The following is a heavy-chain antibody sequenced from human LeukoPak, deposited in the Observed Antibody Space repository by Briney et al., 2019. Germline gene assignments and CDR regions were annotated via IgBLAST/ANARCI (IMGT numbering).Heavy chain of an antibody. CDR3: AKVEWRRAAAGYLD. J-gene: IGHJ4*02. V-gene: IGHV3-23*01. Sequence: GGSLRLSCAASGFTFSSYAMSWVRQAPGKGLEWVSAISGSGGSTYYADSVKGRFTISRDNSKNTPYLQMNSLRAEDTAVYYCAKVEWRRAAAGYLDWGQGTLVTVSS. D-gene: IGHD6-13*01. CDR1: GFTFSSYA. CDR2: ISGSGGST.